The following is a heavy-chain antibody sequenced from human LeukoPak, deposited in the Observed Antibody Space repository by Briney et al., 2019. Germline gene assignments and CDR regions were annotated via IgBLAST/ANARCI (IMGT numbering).Heavy chain of an antibody. CDR2: ISHDGSNE. CDR1: GFTFSSYG. J-gene: IGHJ6*02. CDR3: ARVRAGYCTSTSCYTGMDV. Sequence: GRSLRLSCAASGFTFSSYGMHWVRQAPGKGLEWVALISHDGSNEYYADSARGRFTISRDNSKFTLYMQMNSLRAEDTAVYYCARVRAGYCTSTSCYTGMDVWGQGTTVTVSS. D-gene: IGHD2-2*01. V-gene: IGHV3-30*03.